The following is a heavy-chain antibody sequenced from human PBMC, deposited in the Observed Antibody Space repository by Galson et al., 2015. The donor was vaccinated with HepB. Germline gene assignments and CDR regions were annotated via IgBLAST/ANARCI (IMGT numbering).Heavy chain of an antibody. V-gene: IGHV4-59*08. D-gene: IGHD3-10*01. CDR3: ARHYYYGSGSYYNFDY. J-gene: IGHJ4*02. CDR2: IYYSGST. CDR1: GGSISSYY. Sequence: LSLTCTVSGGSISSYYWSWIRQPPGKGLEWIGYIYYSGSTNYNPSLKSRVTISVDTSKNQFSLKLSSVTAADTAVYYCARHYYYGSGSYYNFDYWGQGTLVTVSS.